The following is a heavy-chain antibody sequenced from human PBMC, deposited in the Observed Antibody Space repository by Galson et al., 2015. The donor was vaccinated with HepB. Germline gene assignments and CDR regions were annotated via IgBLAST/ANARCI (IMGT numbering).Heavy chain of an antibody. D-gene: IGHD2-15*01. J-gene: IGHJ4*02. V-gene: IGHV3-30*04. CDR3: ARYGRYCSGGSCYSFMDY. CDR1: GFTFSSYA. Sequence: SLRLSCAASGFTFSSYAMHWVRQAPGKGLEWVAVISYDGSNKYYADSVKGRFTISRDNSKNTLYLQMNSLRAEDTAVYYCARYGRYCSGGSCYSFMDYWGQGTLVTVSS. CDR2: ISYDGSNK.